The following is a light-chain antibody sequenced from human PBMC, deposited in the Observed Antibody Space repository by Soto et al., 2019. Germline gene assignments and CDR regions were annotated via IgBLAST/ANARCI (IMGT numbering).Light chain of an antibody. Sequence: QSVLTQPPLVCGAPGHRVTISCSGRISNIGAGYDVHWYQQLPGTAPKLLVYGNSNRPSGVTDRFCGSKSGTSASLAITVVRGEDEADYYCQSYDSSLSGGVFGVGIKVTVL. CDR2: GNS. CDR1: ISNIGAGYD. CDR3: QSYDSSLSGGV. V-gene: IGLV1-40*01. J-gene: IGLJ2*01.